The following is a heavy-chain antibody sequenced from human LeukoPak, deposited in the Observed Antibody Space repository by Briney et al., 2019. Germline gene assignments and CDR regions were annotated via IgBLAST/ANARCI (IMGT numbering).Heavy chain of an antibody. V-gene: IGHV3-7*01. Sequence: GGSLRLSCAASGFTFSSYWMSWVRQAPGKGLEWVANIKQDGSEKYYVDSVKGRFTISRDNAKNSLYLQMNSLRAEDTAVYYCARDRGVDFWSGYYSNYYYYGMDVWGQGTTVTVSS. CDR1: GFTFSSYW. J-gene: IGHJ6*02. CDR2: IKQDGSEK. D-gene: IGHD3-3*01. CDR3: ARDRGVDFWSGYYSNYYYYGMDV.